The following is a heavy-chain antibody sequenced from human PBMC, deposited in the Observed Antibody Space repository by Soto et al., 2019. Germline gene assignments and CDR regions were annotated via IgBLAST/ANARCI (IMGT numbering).Heavy chain of an antibody. D-gene: IGHD3-3*01. V-gene: IGHV1-2*02. CDR3: ARDIDPLNDFWSGYSDY. Sequence: SVKVSCKASGYTSTVYYMHCVRRAPLQWLEWMGWINPNSGGTNYAQKFQGRVTMTRDTSISTAYMELSRLRSDDTAVYYCARDIDPLNDFWSGYSDYWGQGTLVTVSS. J-gene: IGHJ4*02. CDR1: GYTSTVYY. CDR2: INPNSGGT.